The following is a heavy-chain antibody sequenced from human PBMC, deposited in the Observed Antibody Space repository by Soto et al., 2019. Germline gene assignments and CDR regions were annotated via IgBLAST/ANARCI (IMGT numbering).Heavy chain of an antibody. CDR1: GGTFSSYA. J-gene: IGHJ2*01. D-gene: IGHD4-17*01. CDR2: IIPIFGTA. CDR3: ASSPPPTVTMYSRYFDL. V-gene: IGHV1-69*14. Sequence: QVQLVQSGAEVKKPGSSVKVSCKASGGTFSSYAINWVRQAPGQGLEWMGGIIPIFGTANYAQKFQGRVTITADKSTNTAYMVLRSLRSEDTAVYYCASSPPPTVTMYSRYFDLWGRGTLVTVSS.